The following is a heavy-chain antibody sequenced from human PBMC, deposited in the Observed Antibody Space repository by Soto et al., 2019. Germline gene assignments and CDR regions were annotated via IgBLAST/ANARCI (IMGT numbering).Heavy chain of an antibody. J-gene: IGHJ6*03. CDR1: GFTFSSYA. CDR3: ARSSIAALETPLYYYYMDV. D-gene: IGHD6-6*01. CDR2: ISGSGGST. V-gene: IGHV3-23*01. Sequence: GGSLRLSCAASGFTFSSYAMSWVRQAPGKGLEWVSAISGSGGSTYYADSVKGRFTISRDNSKNTLYLQMNSLRSEDTAVYYCARSSIAALETPLYYYYMDVWGKGTKVTVSS.